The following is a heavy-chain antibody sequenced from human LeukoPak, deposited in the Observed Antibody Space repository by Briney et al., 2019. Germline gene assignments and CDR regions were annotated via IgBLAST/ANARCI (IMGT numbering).Heavy chain of an antibody. CDR1: GFTFSSYA. CDR3: AKDNSGDLDY. D-gene: IGHD7-27*01. Sequence: PGGSLRLSCAASGFTFSSYAMHWVRQAPGKGLEWVAVISYDGSNKYYADSVKGRFTISRDNSKNTLYLQMNSLRAEDTAVYYCAKDNSGDLDYWGQGTLVTVPS. J-gene: IGHJ4*02. CDR2: ISYDGSNK. V-gene: IGHV3-30-3*01.